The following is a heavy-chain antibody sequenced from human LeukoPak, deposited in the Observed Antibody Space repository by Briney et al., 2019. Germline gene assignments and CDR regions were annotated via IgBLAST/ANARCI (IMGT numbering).Heavy chain of an antibody. D-gene: IGHD5-24*01. J-gene: IGHJ4*02. CDR2: INPSGGSA. Sequence: GASVKVSCKASGYTFTSYYMHWVRQAPGQGLEWMGIINPSGGSASYAQKFQGRVTMTRDTSTSTVYMELSSLRSEDTAVYYCARGRSRDGYPEGGAVFDYWGQGTLVTVSS. V-gene: IGHV1-46*01. CDR3: ARGRSRDGYPEGGAVFDY. CDR1: GYTFTSYY.